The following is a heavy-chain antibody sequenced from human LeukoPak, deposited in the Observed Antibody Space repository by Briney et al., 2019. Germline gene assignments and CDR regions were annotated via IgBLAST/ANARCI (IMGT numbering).Heavy chain of an antibody. CDR2: ISGSGGST. V-gene: IGHV3-23*01. CDR3: AKDQGNSPGGFDY. J-gene: IGHJ4*02. CDR1: GFTFSSYA. D-gene: IGHD3-10*01. Sequence: GGSLRLSCAASGFTFSSYAMSWVRQAPGKGLEWVSAISGSGGSTYYADSVKGRFTISRDNSKNTLYLQMNSLRTEDTAVYYCAKDQGNSPGGFDYWGQGTLVTVSS.